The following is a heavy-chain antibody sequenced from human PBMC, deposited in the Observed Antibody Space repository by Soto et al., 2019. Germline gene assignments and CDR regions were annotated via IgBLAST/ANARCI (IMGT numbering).Heavy chain of an antibody. J-gene: IGHJ4*02. D-gene: IGHD2-15*01. V-gene: IGHV4-39*01. CDR3: ARHIIGGSYQPYYFDY. CDR2: IYYSGST. Sequence: SETLSLTCTVSGGPISSNSYYWGWIRQPPGKGLEWLGTIYYSGSTYYNPSLRSRVTISVDTSKNQFSLKLSSVTAADTAVYYCARHIIGGSYQPYYFDYWGQGTLVTVSS. CDR1: GGPISSNSYY.